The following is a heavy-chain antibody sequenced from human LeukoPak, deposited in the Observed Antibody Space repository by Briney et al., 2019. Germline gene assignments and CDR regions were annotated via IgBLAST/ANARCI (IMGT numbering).Heavy chain of an antibody. D-gene: IGHD2-15*01. CDR2: ISAYNGNT. CDR1: GYTFTSYG. CDR3: ARDSSGLVVAATFDY. J-gene: IGHJ4*02. V-gene: IGHV1-18*01. Sequence: GASVKVSCKATGYTFTSYGISWVRQAPGQGLEWMGWISAYNGNTNYAQKLQGRVTMTTDTSTSTAYMELRSLRSDDTAVYYCARDSSGLVVAATFDYWGQGTLVTVSS.